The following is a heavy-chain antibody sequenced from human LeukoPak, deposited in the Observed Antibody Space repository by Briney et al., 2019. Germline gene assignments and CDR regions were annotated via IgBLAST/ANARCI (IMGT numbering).Heavy chain of an antibody. D-gene: IGHD6-13*01. V-gene: IGHV4-59*01. Sequence: SETLSLTCTVSGGSICSYYWSWIRQPPGKGLEWIGYIYSSGSTNYNPSLKSRVTISLDTSKNQFSLKLSFVTAADTAVYYCARGVAAPGTGGLSWFDPWGQGTLVTVSS. CDR3: ARGVAAPGTGGLSWFDP. J-gene: IGHJ5*02. CDR2: IYSSGST. CDR1: GGSICSYY.